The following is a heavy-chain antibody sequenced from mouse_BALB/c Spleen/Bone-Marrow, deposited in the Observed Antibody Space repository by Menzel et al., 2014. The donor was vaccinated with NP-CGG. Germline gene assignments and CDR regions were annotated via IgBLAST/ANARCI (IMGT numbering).Heavy chain of an antibody. D-gene: IGHD2-4*01. Sequence: EVKVVESGGGLVQPGGSRKLSCAASGFTFSSFGMHWVRQAPEKGLKWVAYISSGSSTIYYADTVKGRFTISRDNPKNTLFLQMTSLRSEDTAMYYCARKGALITHYYAMDYWGQGTSVTVSS. CDR2: ISSGSSTI. CDR3: ARKGALITHYYAMDY. V-gene: IGHV5-17*02. J-gene: IGHJ4*01. CDR1: GFTFSSFG.